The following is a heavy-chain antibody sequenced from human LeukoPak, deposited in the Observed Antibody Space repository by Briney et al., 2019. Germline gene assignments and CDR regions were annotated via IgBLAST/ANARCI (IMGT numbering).Heavy chain of an antibody. D-gene: IGHD4-11*01. V-gene: IGHV1-2*02. CDR3: ARTTVTTSPYYYMDV. CDR1: GYTFTGYY. CDR2: INPNSGGT. J-gene: IGHJ6*03. Sequence: ASVKVSCKASGYTFTGYYVHWLRQAPGQGLEWMGWINPNSGGTNYAQKFQGRVTMTRDTSVTTAYMELTRLRSDDTAMYYCARTTVTTSPYYYMDVWGKGTTVTVSS.